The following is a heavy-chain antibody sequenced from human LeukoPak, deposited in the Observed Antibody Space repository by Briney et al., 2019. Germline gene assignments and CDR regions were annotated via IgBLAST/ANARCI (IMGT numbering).Heavy chain of an antibody. Sequence: GGSLRLSCGGTGFNFNMFAMHWVRQAPGKGLEWVSGLSRSGTTTNYADSVKGRFTISRDNSKNTLFLQMNSLRADDTAVYYCAKNTILDSRSYWGQGTLVTVSS. CDR1: GFNFNMFA. CDR3: AKNTILDSRSY. D-gene: IGHD3-3*01. CDR2: LSRSGTTT. J-gene: IGHJ4*02. V-gene: IGHV3-23*01.